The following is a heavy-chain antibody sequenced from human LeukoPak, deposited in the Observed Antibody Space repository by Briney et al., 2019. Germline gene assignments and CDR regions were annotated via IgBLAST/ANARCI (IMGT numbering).Heavy chain of an antibody. Sequence: ASVKVSCKASGYTFTGYYMHWVRQAPGQGLEWMGWINPNSGGTNYAQKFQGWVTMTRDTSISTAYMELSRLRSDDTAVYYCAIYYGSGSYYQFDYWGQGTLVTVSS. CDR2: INPNSGGT. J-gene: IGHJ4*02. V-gene: IGHV1-2*04. CDR1: GYTFTGYY. D-gene: IGHD3-10*01. CDR3: AIYYGSGSYYQFDY.